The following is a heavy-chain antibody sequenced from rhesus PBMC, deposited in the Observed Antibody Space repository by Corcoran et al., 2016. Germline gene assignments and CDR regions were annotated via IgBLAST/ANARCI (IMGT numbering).Heavy chain of an antibody. Sequence: EVQLVETGGGLVQPGGSLKLSCAASGFPFSSYGMSWVRQAPGKGLEWVSASSSVVGSTYYADSVKCVFSISRDNSKNTLCLQMNSLRAEDTAVYYCAKYRFDYWGQRVLVTVSS. CDR3: AKYRFDY. D-gene: IGHD1-1*01. CDR1: GFPFSSYG. CDR2: SSSVVGST. V-gene: IGHV3S5*01. J-gene: IGHJ4*01.